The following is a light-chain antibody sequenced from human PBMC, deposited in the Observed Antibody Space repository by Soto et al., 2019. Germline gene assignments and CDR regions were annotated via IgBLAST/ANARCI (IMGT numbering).Light chain of an antibody. Sequence: EIVLTQSPGTLSLSPGERATLSCRSSQSVSSSYLAWYQQKPCQAPRLLIYGAFNRATGIPDRFSGSGSGTDFTLTFSRLEPADFALYSCPQYGYSSATFGLGTKVHIK. CDR3: PQYGYSSAT. CDR1: QSVSSSY. J-gene: IGKJ3*01. V-gene: IGKV3-20*01. CDR2: GAF.